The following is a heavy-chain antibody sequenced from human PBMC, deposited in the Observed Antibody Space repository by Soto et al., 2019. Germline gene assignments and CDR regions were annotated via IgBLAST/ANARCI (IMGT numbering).Heavy chain of an antibody. V-gene: IGHV3-30*18. CDR1: GFTFSSYG. J-gene: IGHJ6*02. Sequence: QVQLVESGGGVVQPGRSLRLSCAASGFTFSSYGMHWVRQAPGKGLEWVAVISYDGSNKYYADSVKGRFTISRDNSKNPRYLQMNSLRAEDTAVYYCAKDNLYSSSWYDYYYYGMDVWGQGTTVTVSS. CDR3: AKDNLYSSSWYDYYYYGMDV. D-gene: IGHD6-13*01. CDR2: ISYDGSNK.